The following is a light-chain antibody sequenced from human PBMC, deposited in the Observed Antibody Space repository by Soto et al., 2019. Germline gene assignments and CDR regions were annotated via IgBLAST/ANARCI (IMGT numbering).Light chain of an antibody. J-gene: IGKJ1*01. V-gene: IGKV3-15*01. CDR1: QSVNSN. CDR3: QQYNNWPT. CDR2: GAS. Sequence: EIVMTQSPATLSVSPGERATLSCRASQSVNSNLAWYQQKPGQAPRLLIYGASTRATGVPARFSGSGSGTEFTLTVSSMQSEDFAVCFCQQYNNWPTFGQGTKVEI.